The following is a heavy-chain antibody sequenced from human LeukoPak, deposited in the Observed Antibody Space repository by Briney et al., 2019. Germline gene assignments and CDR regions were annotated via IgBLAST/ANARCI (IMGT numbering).Heavy chain of an antibody. D-gene: IGHD4-17*01. CDR3: ARERLRWYLDY. CDR2: IYYSGST. V-gene: IGHV4-59*01. CDR1: GGSISSYY. J-gene: IGHJ4*02. Sequence: PSETLSLTCTVSGGSISSYYWSWIRQPPGKGLEWIGYIYYSGSTNYNPSLKSRVTISVDTSKNQFSLKLSSVTAADTAVYYCARERLRWYLDYWGQGTLVTVSS.